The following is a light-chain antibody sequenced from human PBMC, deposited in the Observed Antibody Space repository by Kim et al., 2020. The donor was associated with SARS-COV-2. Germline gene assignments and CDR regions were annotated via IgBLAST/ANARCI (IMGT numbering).Light chain of an antibody. Sequence: RGFTISCSGSTSTVGSNSVYWYQQLPATAPKLLIYRNNQRPSGVPDRFSGSKSGTSASLAISGLRSEDEAGYYCAAWDDSLSVVVFGGGTKLTVL. CDR1: TSTVGSNS. V-gene: IGLV1-47*01. CDR3: AAWDDSLSVVV. J-gene: IGLJ2*01. CDR2: RNN.